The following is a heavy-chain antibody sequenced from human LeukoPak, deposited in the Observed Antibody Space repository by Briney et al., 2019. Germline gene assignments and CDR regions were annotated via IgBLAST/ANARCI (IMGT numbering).Heavy chain of an antibody. Sequence: GGSLRLSCAASGFTFSSYSMNWVRQAPGKGLESVSSISSSSSYIYYADSVKGRFTISRDNAKNSLYLQMNSLRAEDTAVYYCASLSASFAFDIWGQGTMVTVSS. V-gene: IGHV3-21*01. CDR3: ASLSASFAFDI. J-gene: IGHJ3*02. D-gene: IGHD3-16*02. CDR1: GFTFSSYS. CDR2: ISSSSSYI.